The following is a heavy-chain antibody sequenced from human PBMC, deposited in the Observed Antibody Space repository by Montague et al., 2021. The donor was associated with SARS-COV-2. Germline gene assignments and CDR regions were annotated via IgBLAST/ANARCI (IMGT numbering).Heavy chain of an antibody. J-gene: IGHJ3*01. CDR2: INHTGSA. D-gene: IGHD3-3*01. V-gene: IGHV4-34*01. CDR1: SGSFSDYY. Sequence: SETLSLTCAVYSGSFSDYYWTWIRQPPGKGLEWIGEINHTGSATYNPSLKSRVTLSVGTSKNQFTLKLQSVTAADTAVYYCARGQVTIFGMLIFIPAAGHLDGWGQGTSVTVSS. CDR3: ARGQVTIFGMLIFIPAAGHLDG.